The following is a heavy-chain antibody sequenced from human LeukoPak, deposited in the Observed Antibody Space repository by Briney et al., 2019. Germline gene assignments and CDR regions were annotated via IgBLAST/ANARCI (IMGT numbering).Heavy chain of an antibody. J-gene: IGHJ5*02. CDR1: GGSISSSSYY. Sequence: SETLSLTCTASGGSISSSSYYWGWIRQPPGKELEWIGSMYYSGTTYYNPSLKSRVTISVDTSKNQFSLKLSSVTAADTAVYYCARHRYRSGSDWIDPWGQGTLVTVSS. D-gene: IGHD1-26*01. CDR2: MYYSGTT. V-gene: IGHV4-39*01. CDR3: ARHRYRSGSDWIDP.